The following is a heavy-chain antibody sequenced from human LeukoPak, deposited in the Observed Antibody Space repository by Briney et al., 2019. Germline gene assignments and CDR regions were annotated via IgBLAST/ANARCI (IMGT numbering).Heavy chain of an antibody. CDR3: AKKGATTGDFDY. D-gene: IGHD1-26*01. CDR2: ISSSGGDT. J-gene: IGHJ4*02. V-gene: IGHV3-23*01. Sequence: GGSLRLSCAASGFTFSNFLMTWVRQAPGKGPEWVSAISSSGGDTYYAASVKGRFTISRDNYKNTLYLQMNSLRAEDTAVYYCAKKGATTGDFDYWGQGTLVTVSS. CDR1: GFTFSNFL.